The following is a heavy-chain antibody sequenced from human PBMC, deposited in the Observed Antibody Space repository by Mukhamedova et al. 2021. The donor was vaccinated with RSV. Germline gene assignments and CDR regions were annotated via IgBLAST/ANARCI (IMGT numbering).Heavy chain of an antibody. CDR2: ISGSGGNT. Sequence: VSAISGSGGNTYYADSVKGRFTISRDNSKNTLYLQMNSLRAEDTAVYYCAKPLPRYSYYYMDVWGKGTTVTVSS. CDR3: AKPLPRYSYYYMDV. V-gene: IGHV3-23*01. J-gene: IGHJ6*03.